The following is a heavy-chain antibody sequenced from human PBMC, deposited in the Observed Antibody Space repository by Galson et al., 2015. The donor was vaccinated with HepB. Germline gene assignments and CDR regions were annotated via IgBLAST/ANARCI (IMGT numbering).Heavy chain of an antibody. J-gene: IGHJ5*02. V-gene: IGHV1-18*04. D-gene: IGHD2-2*01. Sequence: SVKVSCKASGYTFTSHGISWVRQAPGQGLEWMGWISPYNGDTKYAQKLQGRVTMTTDTSTRTAYMELRSLRSDDTAVYYCARGGSSSGYGWFDPWGQGTLVTVSS. CDR1: GYTFTSHG. CDR2: ISPYNGDT. CDR3: ARGGSSSGYGWFDP.